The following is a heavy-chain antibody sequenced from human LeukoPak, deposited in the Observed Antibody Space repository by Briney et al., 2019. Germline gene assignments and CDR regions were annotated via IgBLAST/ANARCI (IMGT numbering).Heavy chain of an antibody. CDR3: ARDDAMVRGVISAY. CDR1: GFTFSSYA. D-gene: IGHD3-10*01. J-gene: IGHJ4*02. Sequence: GGSLRLSCAASGFTFSSYAMHWVRQAPGKGLEGVAVISYDGSNKYYADSVKGRFTISRDNSKNTLYLQMNSPRAEDTAVYYCARDDAMVRGVISAYWGQGTLVTVSS. CDR2: ISYDGSNK. V-gene: IGHV3-30*04.